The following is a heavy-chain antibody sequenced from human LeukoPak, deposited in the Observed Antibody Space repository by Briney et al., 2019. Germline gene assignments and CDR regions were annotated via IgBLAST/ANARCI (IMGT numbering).Heavy chain of an antibody. CDR3: ARDVYYDILTGDYYYYMDV. D-gene: IGHD3-9*01. CDR2: ISAYNGNT. J-gene: IGHJ6*03. CDR1: GYTFTSYG. Sequence: ASVKVSCKASGYTFTSYGISWVRQAPGQGLEWMGWISAYNGNTNYAQKHQGRVTMTTDTSTSTAYMELRSLRSDDTAVYYCARDVYYDILTGDYYYYMDVWGKGTTVTVSS. V-gene: IGHV1-18*01.